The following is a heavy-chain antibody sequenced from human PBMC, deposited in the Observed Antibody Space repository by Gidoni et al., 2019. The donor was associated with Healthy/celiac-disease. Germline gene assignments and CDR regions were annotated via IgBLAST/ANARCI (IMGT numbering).Heavy chain of an antibody. D-gene: IGHD3-10*01. Sequence: MHWVRQAPGKGLEWVAVISYDGSNKYYADSVKGRFTISRDNSKNTLYLQMNSLRAEDTAVHYCARDEGWFGELPMGWDYWGQGTLVTVSS. V-gene: IGHV3-30-3*01. CDR3: ARDEGWFGELPMGWDY. CDR2: ISYDGSNK. J-gene: IGHJ4*02.